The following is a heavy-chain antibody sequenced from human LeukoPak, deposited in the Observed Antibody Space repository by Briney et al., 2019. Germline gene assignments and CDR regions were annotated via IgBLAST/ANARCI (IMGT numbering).Heavy chain of an antibody. CDR2: IYHSWNT. CDR1: GYSISRGYY. V-gene: IGHV4-38-2*02. J-gene: IGHJ2*01. D-gene: IGHD4-17*01. Sequence: ADTVSLTCSVWGYSISRGYYLGWVRPPPGEGLGWIGRIYHSWNTYYNLYIKCRATISVDASKNKFSLKLSSVTAADTAAYYCARDRGYDGHYLTRGYFDLWGRGTLVTVSS. CDR3: ARDRGYDGHYLTRGYFDL.